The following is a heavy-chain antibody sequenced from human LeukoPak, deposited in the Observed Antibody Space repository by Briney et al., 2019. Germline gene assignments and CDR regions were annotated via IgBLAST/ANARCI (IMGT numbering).Heavy chain of an antibody. CDR1: GYIFTSYN. CDR2: INPSGGST. D-gene: IGHD6-19*01. V-gene: IGHV1-46*01. CDR3: ARFAVHRRITVAGQFGLDY. Sequence: GASVKVSRKASGYIFTSYNIYWVRQAPGQGLEWMGIINPSGGSTNYAQKFQGRVTMTRDTSTSTVYMELSSLRSEDTAVYYCARFAVHRRITVAGQFGLDYWGQGTLVTVSS. J-gene: IGHJ4*02.